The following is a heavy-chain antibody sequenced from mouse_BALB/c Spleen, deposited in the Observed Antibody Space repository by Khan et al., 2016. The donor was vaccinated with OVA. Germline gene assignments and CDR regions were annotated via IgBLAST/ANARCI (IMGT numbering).Heavy chain of an antibody. Sequence: QVQLQQSGAELAKPGASVKMSCKASGYTFTTYWMHWVKQRPGKGLEWIGYINPTSGYIDYNEKFKDKATLSADKSYSTAYMQLSSVTSEDSAVYYCTRDRIDYWGQGTTLTVSS. CDR2: INPTSGYI. CDR1: GYTFTTYW. V-gene: IGHV1-7*01. CDR3: TRDRIDY. J-gene: IGHJ2*01.